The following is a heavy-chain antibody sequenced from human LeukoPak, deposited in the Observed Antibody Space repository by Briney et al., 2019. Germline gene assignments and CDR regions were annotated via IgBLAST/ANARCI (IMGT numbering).Heavy chain of an antibody. D-gene: IGHD4-23*01. J-gene: IGHJ4*02. Sequence: ASVKVSCKVSGYTLTELSMHWVRQAPGKGLEWMGGFDPEDGETIYAQKFQGRVTMTEDTSTNTAYMELSSLRSEDTAVYYCATLPVQNYGGNSGTGDYWGQGTLVTVSS. CDR3: ATLPVQNYGGNSGTGDY. CDR2: FDPEDGET. CDR1: GYTLTELS. V-gene: IGHV1-24*01.